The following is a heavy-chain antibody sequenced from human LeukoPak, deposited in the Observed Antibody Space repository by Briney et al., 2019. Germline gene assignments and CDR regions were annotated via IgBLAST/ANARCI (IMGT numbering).Heavy chain of an antibody. D-gene: IGHD4-11*01. CDR3: ARDTGDFDY. CDR2: ISSSSSYI. Sequence: GGSLRLSRAPSGFPFRIYSMKWVPQAPGKALEWVSSISSSSSYIYYADSVKGRFTISRDNAKNSLYLQMNSMRAEDTAVYYCARDTGDFDYWGQGTLVTVSS. CDR1: GFPFRIYS. V-gene: IGHV3-21*01. J-gene: IGHJ4*02.